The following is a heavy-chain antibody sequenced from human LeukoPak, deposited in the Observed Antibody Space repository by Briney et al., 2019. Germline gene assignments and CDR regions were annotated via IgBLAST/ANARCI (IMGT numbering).Heavy chain of an antibody. CDR2: IANDAKTT. J-gene: IGHJ5*02. CDR1: GFTFSSYG. D-gene: IGHD3-10*01. V-gene: IGHV3-30*18. CDR3: TKEGLPSGSSWSAWFDP. Sequence: GGSLRLSCAASGFTFSSYGTHWVRQAPGKGLEWVAVIANDAKTTYYADSVKGRFTISRDNSKNTFYLQMNSLRAEDTGVYYCTKEGLPSGSSWSAWFDPWGQGTLVTVSS.